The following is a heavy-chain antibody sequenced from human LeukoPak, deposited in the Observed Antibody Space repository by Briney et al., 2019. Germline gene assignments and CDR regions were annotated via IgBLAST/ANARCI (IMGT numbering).Heavy chain of an antibody. CDR2: IKQDGSEK. CDR3: ARDSYSGHDGLDY. D-gene: IGHD5-12*01. J-gene: IGHJ4*02. Sequence: GGSLRLSCAASGFTFSSYWMSWVRQAPGKGLEWVANIKQDGSEKYYVDSVKGRFTISRDNAKNSLYLQMNSLRAEDTAVYYCARDSYSGHDGLDYWGQGTLVTVSS. CDR1: GFTFSSYW. V-gene: IGHV3-7*01.